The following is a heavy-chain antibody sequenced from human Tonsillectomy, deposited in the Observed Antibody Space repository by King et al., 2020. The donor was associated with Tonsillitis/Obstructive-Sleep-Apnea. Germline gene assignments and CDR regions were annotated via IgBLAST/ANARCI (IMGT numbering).Heavy chain of an antibody. D-gene: IGHD1-14*01. CDR1: GGSISSSSYY. J-gene: IGHJ4*02. CDR2: IYYNVST. CDR3: ARQGPRRFIKGNHLDY. Sequence: QLQDSGPGLVKPSETLSLTCTVSGGSISSSSYYLGWIRQPPGKGLECIGIIYYNVSTYYNPSLKSRVTISVDTSKNQFSLKLSSVTAAETAVYYCARQGPRRFIKGNHLDYWGQGTLVTVSS. V-gene: IGHV4-39*01.